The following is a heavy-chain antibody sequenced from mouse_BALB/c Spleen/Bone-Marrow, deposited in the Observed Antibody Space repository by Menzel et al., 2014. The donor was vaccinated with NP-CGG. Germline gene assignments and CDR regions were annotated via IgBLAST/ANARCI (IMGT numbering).Heavy chain of an antibody. CDR3: ARLGTTAVPDY. CDR1: GYAFTNYN. V-gene: IGHV1S135*01. Sequence: VQLQQSGPELVKPGASVRVSCKASGYAFTNYNMYWVKQSHGKSLEWIGYNDPYSGGTNYNQKFKGKATLTVDKSSSTAYMHLNSLTSEDSAVYYCARLGTTAVPDYWGRGTTLTVSS. J-gene: IGHJ2*01. D-gene: IGHD1-1*01. CDR2: NDPYSGGT.